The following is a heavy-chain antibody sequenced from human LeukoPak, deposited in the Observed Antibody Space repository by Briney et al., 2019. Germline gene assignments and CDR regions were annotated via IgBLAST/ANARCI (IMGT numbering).Heavy chain of an antibody. Sequence: ASVKVSCKVSGYTLTELSMHWMRQAPGKGLEWMGGFDPEDGETIYAQKFQGRVTMTEDTSTDTAYMELSSLRSEDTAVYYCATLVDGSGSYYYFDAFDIWGQGTMVTVSS. CDR3: ATLVDGSGSYYYFDAFDI. D-gene: IGHD3-10*01. CDR1: GYTLTELS. CDR2: FDPEDGET. V-gene: IGHV1-24*01. J-gene: IGHJ3*02.